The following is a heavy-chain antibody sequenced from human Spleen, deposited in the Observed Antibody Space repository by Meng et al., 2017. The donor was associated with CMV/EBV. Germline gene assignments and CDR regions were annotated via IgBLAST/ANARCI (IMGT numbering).Heavy chain of an antibody. CDR3: ARVYCSRGSCSFDY. CDR2: INSNSRYI. Sequence: GESLKISCAASGFTFSSYSMNWVRQAPGKGLEWVSSINSNSRYIFYADSVKGRFTISRDNAKNSLYLHMNSLRAEDTAIYYCARVYCSRGSCSFDYWGQGSLGTVSS. V-gene: IGHV3-21*01. D-gene: IGHD2-15*01. J-gene: IGHJ4*02. CDR1: GFTFSSYS.